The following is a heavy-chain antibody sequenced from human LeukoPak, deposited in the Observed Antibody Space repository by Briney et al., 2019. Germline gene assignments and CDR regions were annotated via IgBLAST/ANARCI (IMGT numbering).Heavy chain of an antibody. J-gene: IGHJ5*02. V-gene: IGHV4-59*01. CDR1: GGSISSYY. CDR2: IYYSGST. D-gene: IGHD3-10*01. CDR3: ARVVRYYYGSGSYDQWFDP. Sequence: SETLSLTCTVSGGSISSYYWSWIRQPPGKGLEWIGYIYYSGSTNYNPSLKSRVTISVDTSKNQFSLKLSSVTAADTAVYYCARVVRYYYGSGSYDQWFDPWGQGTLVTVSS.